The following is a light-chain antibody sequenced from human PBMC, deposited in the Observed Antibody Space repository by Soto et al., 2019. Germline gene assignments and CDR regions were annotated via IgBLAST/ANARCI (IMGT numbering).Light chain of an antibody. CDR3: MQALQTPYT. V-gene: IGKV2-28*01. Sequence: EIVMTQSPPSLTVTPGEPASISCRSSQRLLHSNGNTFLDWYLQTPGQSPQLLIYLGSNRASGVPDRVSGSEAGTDFTLNISRVEAEDVGVYYCMQALQTPYTFGQGTKLEIK. CDR1: QRLLHSNGNTF. J-gene: IGKJ2*01. CDR2: LGS.